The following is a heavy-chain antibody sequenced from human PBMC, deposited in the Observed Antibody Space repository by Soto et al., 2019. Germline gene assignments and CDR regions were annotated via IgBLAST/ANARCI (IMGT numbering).Heavy chain of an antibody. CDR2: IYHSGST. Sequence: PSETLSLTCAVSGGSISSGGYSWSWIRQPPGKGLEWIGYIYHSGSTYYNPSLKSRVTISVDRSKNQFSLKLSSVTAADTAVYYCARAEGGYCSGGSCYPNCYYYYGMDVWGQGTTVTVSS. J-gene: IGHJ6*02. D-gene: IGHD2-15*01. CDR3: ARAEGGYCSGGSCYPNCYYYYGMDV. CDR1: GGSISSGGYS. V-gene: IGHV4-30-2*01.